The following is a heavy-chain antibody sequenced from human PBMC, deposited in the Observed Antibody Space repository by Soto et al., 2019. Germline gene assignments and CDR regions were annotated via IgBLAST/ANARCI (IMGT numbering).Heavy chain of an antibody. CDR2: IYYSGIT. CDR1: GGSISSGDYY. V-gene: IGHV4-30-4*01. D-gene: IGHD3-22*01. Sequence: PSETLSLTCTVSGGSISSGDYYWSWIRQPPGKGLEWIGYIYYSGITYYNPSLKSRLTISVDTSKSQFPLKLSSVTAADTAVYYCARVVKIDSSLYNTRSFDHWGQGTLVTVSS. CDR3: ARVVKIDSSLYNTRSFDH. J-gene: IGHJ4*02.